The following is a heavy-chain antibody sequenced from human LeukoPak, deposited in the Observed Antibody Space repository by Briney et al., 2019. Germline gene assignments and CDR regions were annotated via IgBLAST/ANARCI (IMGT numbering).Heavy chain of an antibody. V-gene: IGHV1-2*02. Sequence: GASVKVSCKASGYTFTVYDMHWVRQAPGQGLEWMGWINPNSGGTNYAQRFQGRVTMTRDTSISTAYMELNRLKSDDTAVYYCARNDFCSGCLDYWGQGALVTVSS. CDR3: ARNDFCSGCLDY. CDR2: INPNSGGT. CDR1: GYTFTVYD. D-gene: IGHD3-3*01. J-gene: IGHJ4*02.